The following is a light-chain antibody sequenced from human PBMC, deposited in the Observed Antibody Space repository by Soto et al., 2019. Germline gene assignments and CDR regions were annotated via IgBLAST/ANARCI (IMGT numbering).Light chain of an antibody. J-gene: IGKJ2*01. CDR1: QTVSSN. Sequence: EIVMTQSPATLSVSPGERVALTCRASQTVSSNFAWYQQKPGQAPRLVIYGASTRATGIPARFSGSGSGTDFTLTISSLQSEDYALYYCQQYYKWPYTFGQGTKLEIK. CDR2: GAS. CDR3: QQYYKWPYT. V-gene: IGKV3-15*01.